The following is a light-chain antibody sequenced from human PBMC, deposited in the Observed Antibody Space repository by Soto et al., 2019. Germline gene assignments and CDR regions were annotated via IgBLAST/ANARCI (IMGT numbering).Light chain of an antibody. V-gene: IGLV2-14*01. Sequence: QSVLTQPASVSGSPGQSITISCTGTSSDVGGYNYVSWYQQHPGKAPKLMIYAVTDRPSGVSSRFSGSKSGNTACLTISGLQAEYEADYYCSSYTSSSTLFGTGTKVTVL. J-gene: IGLJ1*01. CDR2: AVT. CDR3: SSYTSSSTL. CDR1: SSDVGGYNY.